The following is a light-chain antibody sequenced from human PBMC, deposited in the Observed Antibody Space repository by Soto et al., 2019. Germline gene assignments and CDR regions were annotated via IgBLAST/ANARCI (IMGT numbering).Light chain of an antibody. V-gene: IGLV2-14*01. J-gene: IGLJ2*01. CDR3: SSYSRSSTFDVV. CDR2: EVS. Sequence: QSALTQPASVSGSPGQSITISCTGTSSDVGGYNYVSWYQQHPGKAPKLMIYEVSNRPSGVSNRFSGSKSGNTASLTISGLQAEDEADYYCSSYSRSSTFDVVFGGGTKLTVL. CDR1: SSDVGGYNY.